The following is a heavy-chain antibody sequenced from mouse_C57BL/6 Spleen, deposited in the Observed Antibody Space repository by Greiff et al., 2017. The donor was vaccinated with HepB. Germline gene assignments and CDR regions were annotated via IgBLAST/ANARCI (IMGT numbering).Heavy chain of an antibody. D-gene: IGHD1-1*01. V-gene: IGHV5-6*01. Sequence: EVKLVESGGDLVKPGGSLKLSCAASGFTFSSYGMSWVRQTPDKRLEWVATISSGGSYTYYPDSVKGRFTISRDNAKNTLYLQMSSLKSEDTAMYYFARHDTVVADYYAMDYWGQGTSVTVSS. CDR2: ISSGGSYT. CDR1: GFTFSSYG. J-gene: IGHJ4*01. CDR3: ARHDTVVADYYAMDY.